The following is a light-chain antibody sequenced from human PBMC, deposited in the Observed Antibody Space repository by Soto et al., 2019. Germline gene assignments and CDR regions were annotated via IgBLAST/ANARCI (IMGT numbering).Light chain of an antibody. J-gene: IGKJ5*01. CDR1: QSLSDY. CDR2: DAS. CDR3: QHRINGGSI. V-gene: IGKV3-11*01. Sequence: EIVVTQSPATLSLSPGESATLSCRSSQSLSDYLTWYQQRPGQAPRLLMYDASTRAAGTPARFSGSGSGTDFTLTISSLEPEDSAVYYCQHRINGGSIFGPGTRLEIK.